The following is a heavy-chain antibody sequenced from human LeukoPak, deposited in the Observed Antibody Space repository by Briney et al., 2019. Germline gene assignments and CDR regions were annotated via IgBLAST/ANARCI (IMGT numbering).Heavy chain of an antibody. CDR1: GGSISSYY. Sequence: SETLSLTCTVSGGSISSYYWSWIRQPPGKGLEWIGYIYYSGSTNYNPSLKSRVTISVDTSKNQFSLKLSSVTAADTAVYYCARDDCTGGGCYIGEYFQHWGQGTLATVSS. CDR2: IYYSGST. J-gene: IGHJ1*01. V-gene: IGHV4-59*12. D-gene: IGHD2-15*01. CDR3: ARDDCTGGGCYIGEYFQH.